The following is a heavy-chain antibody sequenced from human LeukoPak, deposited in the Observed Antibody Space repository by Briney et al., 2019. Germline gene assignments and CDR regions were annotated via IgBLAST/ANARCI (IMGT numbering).Heavy chain of an antibody. D-gene: IGHD7-27*01. J-gene: IGHJ6*02. Sequence: GASVKVSCKASGYTFTGYYMHWVRQAPGQGLEWMGWINPNSGGTNCAQKFQDRATMTRDTSISTAYMELSRLRSDDTAVYYCARDELGTLYYYYGMDVWGQGTTVTVSS. V-gene: IGHV1-2*02. CDR1: GYTFTGYY. CDR3: ARDELGTLYYYYGMDV. CDR2: INPNSGGT.